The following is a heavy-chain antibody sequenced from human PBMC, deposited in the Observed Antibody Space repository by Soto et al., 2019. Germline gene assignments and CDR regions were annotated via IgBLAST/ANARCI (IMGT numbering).Heavy chain of an antibody. CDR2: IDWDGDR. D-gene: IGHD2-8*01. J-gene: IGHJ4*02. V-gene: IGHV2-70*13. Sequence: SGPTLVNPTQTLTLTCTFSGFTLGTTGLSVNWIRQAPGKALEWLAVIDWDGDRFYSASLKTRLSISKDTSKNEVVLTMTNMDPVDTATYFCERSQGGMLYNSYFDFWGQGTLVTVSS. CDR1: GFTLGTTGLS. CDR3: ERSQGGMLYNSYFDF.